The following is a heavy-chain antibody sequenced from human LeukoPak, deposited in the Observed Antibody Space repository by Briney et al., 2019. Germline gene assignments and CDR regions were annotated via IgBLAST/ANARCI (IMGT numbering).Heavy chain of an antibody. Sequence: PSETLSLTCTVSGGSISSSSYYWGWIRQPPGKGLEWVGSIYYSGSTYYNPSLKSQVTISVDTSKNQFSLKLSFVTAADTAVYYCARRPTSWGSYRPFDYWGQGTLVTVSS. V-gene: IGHV4-39*01. CDR2: IYYSGST. J-gene: IGHJ4*02. CDR3: ARRPTSWGSYRPFDY. D-gene: IGHD3-16*02. CDR1: GGSISSSSYY.